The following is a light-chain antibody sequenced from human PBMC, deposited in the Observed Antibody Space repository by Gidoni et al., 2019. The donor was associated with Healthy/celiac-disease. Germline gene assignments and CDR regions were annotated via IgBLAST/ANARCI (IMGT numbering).Light chain of an antibody. V-gene: IGLV2-14*01. J-gene: IGLJ2*01. CDR3: SSYTSRSTLV. Sequence: QSALTQPAAVSGAPGQSITISCTGTTSDVCGYTYVSWYQQHPAKAPKLMIYDVSNRPSGVSHLFSGSKSGTTASLTISGLPAEDAADYCCSSYTSRSTLVFGGGTKLTVL. CDR1: TSDVCGYTY. CDR2: DVS.